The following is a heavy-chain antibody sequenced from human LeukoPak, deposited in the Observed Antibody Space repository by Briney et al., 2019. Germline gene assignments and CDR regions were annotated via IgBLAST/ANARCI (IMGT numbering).Heavy chain of an antibody. CDR2: ISADGGST. Sequence: PGGSLRLSCVVSGSNFAAYAMHWVRQPPGKGLEWVSLISADGGSTFSADSVKGRFSISRDNSKNSLYLQMNSLRSEDTAMYYCAKESGKFDYWGQGTLVAVSS. CDR1: GSNFAAYA. V-gene: IGHV3-43*02. J-gene: IGHJ4*02. CDR3: AKESGKFDY.